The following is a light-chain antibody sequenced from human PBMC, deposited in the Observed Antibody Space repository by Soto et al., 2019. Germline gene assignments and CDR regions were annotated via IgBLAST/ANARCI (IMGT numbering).Light chain of an antibody. CDR3: CSYVGSSILM. CDR1: SSDVGLYNL. J-gene: IGLJ3*02. CDR2: EVN. Sequence: QSALTQPASVSGSPGQSITISCTGTSSDVGLYNLVSWYRQLPGKAPKLIIYEVNERPSGISDRFSGSKSGNTASLTISGLQDEDEADYYCCSYVGSSILMFGGGTKLTVL. V-gene: IGLV2-23*02.